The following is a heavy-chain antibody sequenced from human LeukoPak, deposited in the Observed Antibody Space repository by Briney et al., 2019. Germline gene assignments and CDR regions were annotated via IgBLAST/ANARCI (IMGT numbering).Heavy chain of an antibody. CDR3: ARTTGHFDY. D-gene: IGHD2-8*02. CDR1: GDSVSSNSAA. V-gene: IGHV6-1*01. Sequence: SQTLSLTFAISGDSVSSNSAAWNWIRQSPSRGLEWLGRTYHRSKWYIESAVSLKGRITINPDTSKNQFSLQLNSVAPEDTAVYYCARTTGHFDYWGQGTLVTVSS. J-gene: IGHJ4*02. CDR2: TYHRSKWYI.